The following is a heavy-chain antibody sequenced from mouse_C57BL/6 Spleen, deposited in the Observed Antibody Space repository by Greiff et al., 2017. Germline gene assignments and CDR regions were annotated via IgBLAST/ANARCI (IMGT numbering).Heavy chain of an antibody. CDR1: GFTFSSYA. V-gene: IGHV5-4*01. D-gene: IGHD2-5*01. CDR3: ARENYSNYNYYAMDY. CDR2: ISDGGSYT. Sequence: EVKLMESGGGLVKPGGSLKLSCAASGFTFSSYAMSWVRQTPEKRLAWVATISDGGSYTYYPDNVKGRFTISRDNAKNNLYLQMSHLKSEDTAMYYCARENYSNYNYYAMDYWGQGTSVTVSS. J-gene: IGHJ4*01.